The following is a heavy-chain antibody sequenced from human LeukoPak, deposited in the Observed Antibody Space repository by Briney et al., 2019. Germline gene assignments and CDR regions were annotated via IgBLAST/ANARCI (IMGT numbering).Heavy chain of an antibody. CDR1: GFTFSYYY. J-gene: IGHJ4*02. CDR2: ISSDSSYT. D-gene: IGHD6-19*01. Sequence: GGSLRLSCAASGFTFSYYYMSWIRQAPGKGLEWVSYISSDSSYTNYADSVRGRFTISRDNAKDTLYLQMNSLRVDDTAVYYCATAGQWRFDSWGLGTLVTVSS. V-gene: IGHV3-11*06. CDR3: ATAGQWRFDS.